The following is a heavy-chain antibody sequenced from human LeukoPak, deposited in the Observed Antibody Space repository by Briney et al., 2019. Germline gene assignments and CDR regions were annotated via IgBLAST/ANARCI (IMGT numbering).Heavy chain of an antibody. CDR2: ISYDGSNK. D-gene: IGHD6-6*01. Sequence: GGSLRLSCAASGFTFSSYAMHWVRQAPGKGLEWVAVISYDGSNKYYADSVKGRFTISRDNSKNTLYLQMNSLRAEDTAVYYCASGPHGSSSDQPLLGDDYWGQGTLVTVSS. CDR3: ASGPHGSSSDQPLLGDDY. CDR1: GFTFSSYA. V-gene: IGHV3-30*01. J-gene: IGHJ4*02.